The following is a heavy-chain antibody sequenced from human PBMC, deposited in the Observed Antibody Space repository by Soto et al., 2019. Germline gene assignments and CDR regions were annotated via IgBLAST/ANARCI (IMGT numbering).Heavy chain of an antibody. CDR2: IIPIFGTA. Sequence: ASVKVSCKASGGTFSSYAISWVRQAPGQGLEWVGGIIPIFGTANYAQKFQGRVTITTDESTSTAYMELSSLRSEDTAVYYCARGFVPYDFWSGYYGYVDYWG. V-gene: IGHV1-69*05. CDR3: ARGFVPYDFWSGYYGYVDY. CDR1: GGTFSSYA. D-gene: IGHD3-3*01. J-gene: IGHJ4*01.